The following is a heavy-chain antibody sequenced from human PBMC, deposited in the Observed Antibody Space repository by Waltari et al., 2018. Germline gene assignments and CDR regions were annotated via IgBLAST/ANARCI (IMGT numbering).Heavy chain of an antibody. CDR1: GFTFRSSE. V-gene: IGHV3-48*03. D-gene: IGHD1-26*01. J-gene: IGHJ2*01. Sequence: EVQLVVSGGGLVQPGGSLTLWCTDSGFTFRSSEFNWVRQAPGKGLEWISYISDSGSAIYYADSVKGRFTISRDNAKKSLYLQMNSLRDDDTGVYYCAKIAVTGSHYWYFDLWGRGTLVTVSS. CDR2: ISDSGSAI. CDR3: AKIAVTGSHYWYFDL.